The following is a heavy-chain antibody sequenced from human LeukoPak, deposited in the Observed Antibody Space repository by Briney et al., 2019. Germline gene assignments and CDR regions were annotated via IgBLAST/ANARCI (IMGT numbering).Heavy chain of an antibody. D-gene: IGHD4-17*01. Sequence: GGSLRLSCAASGFTFSSYEMNWVRQAPGKGLEWVSYISSSGSTIYYADSVRGRFTISRDNAKNSLYLQMNRLRDEDTAVYYCARGYGDYRRYYYYGMDVWGKGTTVTVSS. J-gene: IGHJ6*04. V-gene: IGHV3-48*03. CDR2: ISSSGSTI. CDR3: ARGYGDYRRYYYYGMDV. CDR1: GFTFSSYE.